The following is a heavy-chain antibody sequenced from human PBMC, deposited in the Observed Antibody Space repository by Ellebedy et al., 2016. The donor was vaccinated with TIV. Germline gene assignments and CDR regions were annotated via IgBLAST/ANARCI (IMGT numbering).Heavy chain of an antibody. CDR2: VGRDDVT. Sequence: PGGSLRLSCAASAFPLRSSVMSWVRQAPGKGLEWVSAVGRDDVTYYADSVKGRFTISRDNSKNTLFLQMSSLRAEDTAVYFCARRSTDFAFDSWGQGTLVTVSS. CDR3: ARRSTDFAFDS. J-gene: IGHJ4*02. D-gene: IGHD3/OR15-3a*01. V-gene: IGHV3-23*01. CDR1: AFPLRSSV.